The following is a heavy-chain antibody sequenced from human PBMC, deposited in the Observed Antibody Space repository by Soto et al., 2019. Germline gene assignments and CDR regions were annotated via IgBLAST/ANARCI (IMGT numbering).Heavy chain of an antibody. CDR3: ASYEAV. CDR1: GFSFSYYD. J-gene: IGHJ4*02. V-gene: IGHV3-30-3*01. CDR2: LSSDSNNK. Sequence: QVQLVESGGGVVQPGRSLRLSCAASGFSFSYYDMHWVRQAPGKGLEWVALLSSDSNNKYYADSVKGRFTISRDNSKNRLYLEINSLRPEDRAVYYCASYEAVGGQGTLVTVSS. D-gene: IGHD3-16*01.